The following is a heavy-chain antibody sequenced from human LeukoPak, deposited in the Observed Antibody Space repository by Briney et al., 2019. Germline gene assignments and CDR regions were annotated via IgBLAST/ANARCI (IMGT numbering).Heavy chain of an antibody. J-gene: IGHJ4*02. D-gene: IGHD6-19*01. CDR2: ISGSGGST. CDR1: GFTFSSYA. V-gene: IGHV3-23*01. CDR3: AKDCGSGWYFPFDY. Sequence: RGSLRLSCAASGFTFSSYAMSWVRQAPGKGLEWVSAISGSGGSTYYADSVKGRFTISRDNSKNTLYLQMNSLRAEDTAVYYCAKDCGSGWYFPFDYWGQGTLVTVSS.